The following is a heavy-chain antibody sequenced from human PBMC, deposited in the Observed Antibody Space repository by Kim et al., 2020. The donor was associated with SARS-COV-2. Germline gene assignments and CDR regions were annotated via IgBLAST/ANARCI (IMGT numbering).Heavy chain of an antibody. J-gene: IGHJ1*01. V-gene: IGHV5-51*01. Sequence: GESLKISCKGSGYSFTSYWIGWVRQMPGKGLEWMGIIYPGDSDTRYSPSFQGQVTISADKSISTAYLQWSSLKASDTAMYYCARHFRSGRSWHGDYFQHWGQGTLVTVSS. D-gene: IGHD6-13*01. CDR2: IYPGDSDT. CDR3: ARHFRSGRSWHGDYFQH. CDR1: GYSFTSYW.